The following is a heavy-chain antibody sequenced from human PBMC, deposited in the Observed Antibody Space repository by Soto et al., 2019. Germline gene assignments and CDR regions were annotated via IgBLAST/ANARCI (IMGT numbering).Heavy chain of an antibody. V-gene: IGHV3-48*02. J-gene: IGHJ4*02. CDR2: ISSSSSTI. D-gene: IGHD6-19*01. Sequence: PGGSLRLSCAASGFTFSNYAVTWVRQAPGKGLEWVSYISSSSSTIYYADSVKGRFTISRDNAKNSLYLQMNSLRDEDTAVYYCARSCIAVAGPLFDYWGQGTLVTVSS. CDR3: ARSCIAVAGPLFDY. CDR1: GFTFSNYA.